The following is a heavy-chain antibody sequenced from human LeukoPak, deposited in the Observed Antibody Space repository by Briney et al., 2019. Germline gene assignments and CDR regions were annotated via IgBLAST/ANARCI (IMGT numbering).Heavy chain of an antibody. CDR3: AKDRESGGWSD. D-gene: IGHD6-19*01. J-gene: IGHJ4*02. CDR2: ISGSGGST. Sequence: GGSLRLSCAASGFTFDDYGMSWVRQAPGKGLEWVSAISGSGGSTYYADSVKGRFTISRDNSKNTLYLQMNSLRAEDTAVYYCAKDRESGGWSDWGQGTLVTVSS. CDR1: GFTFDDYG. V-gene: IGHV3-23*01.